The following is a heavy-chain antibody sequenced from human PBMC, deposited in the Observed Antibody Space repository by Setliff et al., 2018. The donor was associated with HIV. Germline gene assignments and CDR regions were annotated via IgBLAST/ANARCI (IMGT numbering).Heavy chain of an antibody. CDR2: INSYNGNT. CDR1: GYTFTTYG. V-gene: IGHV1-2*02. CDR3: ARLPFITIFGVLNGDDGFDI. Sequence: ASVKVSCKASGYTFTTYGVNWVRQAPGQGLEWMGWINSYNGNTRYAQKFQGRVSMTRDTAISTAYMELSRLRSDDSAVYYCARLPFITIFGVLNGDDGFDIWGQGTMVTVSS. J-gene: IGHJ3*02. D-gene: IGHD3-3*01.